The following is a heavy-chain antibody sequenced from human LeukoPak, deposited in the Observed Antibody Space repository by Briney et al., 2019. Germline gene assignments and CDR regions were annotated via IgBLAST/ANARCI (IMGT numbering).Heavy chain of an antibody. Sequence: QPGGSLRLSCAASGFTFRNYYMHWVRQAPGKGLEWVANIKQDGSEKYYVDSVKGRFTISRDNAKNSLYLQMNSLRAEDTAVYYCARDLYSSGWYGYNWFDPWGQGTLVTVSS. V-gene: IGHV3-7*03. CDR3: ARDLYSSGWYGYNWFDP. CDR1: GFTFRNYY. J-gene: IGHJ5*02. D-gene: IGHD6-19*01. CDR2: IKQDGSEK.